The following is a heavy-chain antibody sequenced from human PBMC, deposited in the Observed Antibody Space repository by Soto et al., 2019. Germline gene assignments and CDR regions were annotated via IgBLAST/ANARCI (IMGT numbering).Heavy chain of an antibody. Sequence: EVQLLESGGGLVQPGGSLRLSCGGSGFTFNSYAMTWVRQAPGKGLEWVSAISGSGGTTYYANSVKGRFTISRDQSKDTLYLQMNSLRGEDTGKYYCAKDRDYGSGTYSDRYLDYWGQGTLVTVSS. CDR2: ISGSGGTT. J-gene: IGHJ4*02. D-gene: IGHD3-10*01. V-gene: IGHV3-23*01. CDR3: AKDRDYGSGTYSDRYLDY. CDR1: GFTFNSYA.